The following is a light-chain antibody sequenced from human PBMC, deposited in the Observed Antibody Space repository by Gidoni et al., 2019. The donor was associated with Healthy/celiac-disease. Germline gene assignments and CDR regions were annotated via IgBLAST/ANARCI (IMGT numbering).Light chain of an antibody. Sequence: EIVLTQSPGTLSLSPGERANLSCSASQSVSSSYLAWYQQKPGQAPRLLIYGASSRATGIPDRFSGSGSGTDFTLTISRLEPEDFAVYYCQQYGSSHTFGGGTKVEIK. CDR3: QQYGSSHT. CDR1: QSVSSSY. CDR2: GAS. V-gene: IGKV3-20*01. J-gene: IGKJ4*01.